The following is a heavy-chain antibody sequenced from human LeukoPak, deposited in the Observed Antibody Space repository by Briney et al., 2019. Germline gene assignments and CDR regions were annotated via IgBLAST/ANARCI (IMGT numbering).Heavy chain of an antibody. CDR3: ARTNDFWSGYYSPYFDY. J-gene: IGHJ4*02. CDR2: IYSSGST. V-gene: IGHV4-59*01. CDR1: GGSINNYY. Sequence: SETLSLTCTVSGGSINNYYWNWIRQSPGKGLEWIGYIYSSGSTTYNPSLKSRITISLDTSKKQFSLNLSSVTAADTAVYYCARTNDFWSGYYSPYFDYWGQGTLVTVSS. D-gene: IGHD3-3*01.